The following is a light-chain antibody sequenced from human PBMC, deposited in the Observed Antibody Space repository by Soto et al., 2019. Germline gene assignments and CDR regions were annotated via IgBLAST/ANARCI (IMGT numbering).Light chain of an antibody. Sequence: QPVLTQPASVSGSPGQSITISCTGTSSDVGGYNYVSWYQQHPGKAPKLMIYEVNNRPSGVSNRFSGSKSGNTASLTISGLQAEDEADYYCGSYTSSSTLVFGGGTKLTVL. J-gene: IGLJ3*02. CDR2: EVN. V-gene: IGLV2-14*01. CDR1: SSDVGGYNY. CDR3: GSYTSSSTLV.